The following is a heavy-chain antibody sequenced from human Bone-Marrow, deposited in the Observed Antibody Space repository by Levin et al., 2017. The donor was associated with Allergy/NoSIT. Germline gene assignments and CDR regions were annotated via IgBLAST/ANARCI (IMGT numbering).Heavy chain of an antibody. J-gene: IGHJ5*02. D-gene: IGHD4-17*01. CDR1: GDSISGFF. Sequence: SETLSLTCAVSGDSISGFFWNWIRQPPGKGLEWIGYISHTGRAYYIPSLKSRVAMSVDTSKNQFSLKLASVTAADTAVYFCARDFNSGDYVGWFDPWGQGILVTVSS. CDR2: ISHTGRA. V-gene: IGHV4-59*01. CDR3: ARDFNSGDYVGWFDP.